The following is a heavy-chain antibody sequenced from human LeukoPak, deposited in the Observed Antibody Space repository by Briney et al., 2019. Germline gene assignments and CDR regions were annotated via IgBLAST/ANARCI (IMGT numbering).Heavy chain of an antibody. D-gene: IGHD6-13*01. Sequence: GGSLRLSCAASGFTFSSYSMNWVRQAPGKGLEWVSYISSSSSTIYYADSVEGRFTISRDNAKNSLYLQMNSLRAEDTALYHCAKVYQGAASDYWGQGTLVTVSS. J-gene: IGHJ4*02. CDR2: ISSSSSTI. V-gene: IGHV3-48*04. CDR3: AKVYQGAASDY. CDR1: GFTFSSYS.